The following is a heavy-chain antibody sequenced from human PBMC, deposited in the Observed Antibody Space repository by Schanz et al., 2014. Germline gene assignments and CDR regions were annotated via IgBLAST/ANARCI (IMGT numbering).Heavy chain of an antibody. D-gene: IGHD3-3*01. V-gene: IGHV3-48*01. CDR2: VSRSTPDI. CDR1: GFIVRSNY. CDR3: VRDSFFAFDY. J-gene: IGHJ4*02. Sequence: EVQLVESGGGLVQPGGSLRLSCAVSGFIVRSNYMTWVRQAPGKGLEWVSYVSRSTPDIYYADSVKGRFTMSRDNAKNSVFLQMNSLRAEDTAVYYCVRDSFFAFDYWGQGTLXTVSS.